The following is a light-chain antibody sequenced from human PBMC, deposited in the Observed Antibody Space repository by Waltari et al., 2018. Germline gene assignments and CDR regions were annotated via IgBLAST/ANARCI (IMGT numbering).Light chain of an antibody. V-gene: IGLV2-11*01. CDR3: SSYAGSYTVL. CDR1: SSDVGGSNY. J-gene: IGLJ2*01. CDR2: DVN. Sequence: QSALTQPRSVSGSPGQSVTISCTGTSSDVGGSNYVSWYQQHPGKAPELMLFDVNKRPSGVPDRFSGSKSGNTASLTISGLQAEDEADYYCSSYAGSYTVLFGGGTKLTVL.